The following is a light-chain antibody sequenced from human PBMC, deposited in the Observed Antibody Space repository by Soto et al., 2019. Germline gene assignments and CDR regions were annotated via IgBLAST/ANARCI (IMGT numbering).Light chain of an antibody. V-gene: IGKV3-15*01. CDR3: QQYNNWPRT. J-gene: IGKJ1*01. Sequence: EIVMTQSPATLSVSPGGRATLSCRASQSVSGNLAWHQQKPGQAPRLLIYGASTRATDIPARFSGSGSGTEFTLTISSLQSEDFAVYYCQQYNNWPRTFGQGTRWISN. CDR1: QSVSGN. CDR2: GAS.